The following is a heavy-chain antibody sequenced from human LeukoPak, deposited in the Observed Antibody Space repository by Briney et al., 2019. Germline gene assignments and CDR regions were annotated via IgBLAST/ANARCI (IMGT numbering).Heavy chain of an antibody. CDR1: GGSIRSYN. J-gene: IGHJ4*02. CDR2: IHASGST. V-gene: IGHV4-4*07. D-gene: IGHD6-13*01. Sequence: PSETLSLTCTVSGGSIRSYNRSWMRQPAGQGLEWIGRIHASGSTISNPSLKSRVTVSLDTSKNQFALRLSSMTASDTAVYYCPRYSSSWYYFDYWGQGTLVTVSS. CDR3: PRYSSSWYYFDY.